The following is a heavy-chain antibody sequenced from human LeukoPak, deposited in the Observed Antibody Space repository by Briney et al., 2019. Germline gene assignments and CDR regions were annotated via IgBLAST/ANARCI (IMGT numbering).Heavy chain of an antibody. CDR3: ARGNQKWSHFDY. V-gene: IGHV4-38-2*02. CDR2: IYHSGST. CDR1: GDSINSYS. Sequence: SETLSLTCTVSGDSINSYSWSWIRQPPGKGLEWIGSIYHSGSTYYNPSLKSRVTVSVDTSKNQFSLKLSSVTAADTAVYYCARGNQKWSHFDYWGQGTLVTVSS. J-gene: IGHJ4*02. D-gene: IGHD2-8*01.